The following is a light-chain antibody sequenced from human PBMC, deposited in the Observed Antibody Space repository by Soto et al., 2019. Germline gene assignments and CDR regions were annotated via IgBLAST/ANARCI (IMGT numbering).Light chain of an antibody. Sequence: QSVLTQPPSASGSPGQSVTISCTGTSSDVGGYNYVSWYQQHPGKAPKLMIYEVSKRPSGVPDLFSGSKSGNTASLTVSGLQAEDEADDYCSSYAGSNNLVFGGGTKLTVL. V-gene: IGLV2-8*01. CDR3: SSYAGSNNLV. CDR2: EVS. CDR1: SSDVGGYNY. J-gene: IGLJ2*01.